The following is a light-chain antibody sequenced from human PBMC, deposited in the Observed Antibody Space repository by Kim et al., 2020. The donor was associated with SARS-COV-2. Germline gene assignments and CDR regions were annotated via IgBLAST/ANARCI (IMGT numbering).Light chain of an antibody. CDR1: QSVSSIY. J-gene: IGKJ4*01. Sequence: EIVLTQSPGTLSLSPGERATLSCRASQSVSSIYLAWYQQKPGQAPRLLIYGASSRATGIPDRFSGSGSGTDFTLTISRLEPEDFAVYYCQQYGSSPAALTFGGGTKLEI. CDR2: GAS. CDR3: QQYGSSPAALT. V-gene: IGKV3-20*01.